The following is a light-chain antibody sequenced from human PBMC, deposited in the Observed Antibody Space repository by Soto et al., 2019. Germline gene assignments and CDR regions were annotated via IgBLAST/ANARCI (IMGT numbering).Light chain of an antibody. V-gene: IGKV1-33*01. J-gene: IGKJ1*01. CDR2: DAS. CDR3: QEYDNRRWT. Sequence: DIHMTQSTSSLSASVGDRVTISCQASQDISNYLNWYQQKPGKAPKLLIYDASNLETGVPSRFSGSGSGTDFTFTNSSLQPEDIATYYCQEYDNRRWTFGHGTKVDVK. CDR1: QDISNY.